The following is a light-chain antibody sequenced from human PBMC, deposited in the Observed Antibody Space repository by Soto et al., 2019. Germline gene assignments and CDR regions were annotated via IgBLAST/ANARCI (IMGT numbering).Light chain of an antibody. CDR2: SNN. CDR1: XXXIGSNT. J-gene: IGLJ2*01. CDR3: AAWDDSLNGVV. V-gene: IGLV1-44*01. Sequence: QSVLTQPPSASGTPGQRXTXXXXXXXXXIGSNTVNWYQQLPGTAPKLLIYSNNQRPSGVPDRFSGSKSGTSASLAISGLQSEDEADYYCAAWDDSLNGVVFGGGTKLTVL.